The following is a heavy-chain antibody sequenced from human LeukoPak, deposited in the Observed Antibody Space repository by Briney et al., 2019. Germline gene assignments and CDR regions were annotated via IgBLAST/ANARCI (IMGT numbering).Heavy chain of an antibody. CDR3: ARKDTSRGTGDLDY. J-gene: IGHJ4*02. CDR2: ISADGGST. Sequence: GGSLRLSCVASGFTFKSYLMAWVRQAPGKGLQWVSSISADGGSTYYADSVKGQFTVSRDNSKGTVYLQVNNLRADDTAVYYCARKDTSRGTGDLDYWGQGTLVTVSS. CDR1: GFTFKSYL. D-gene: IGHD7-27*01. V-gene: IGHV3-23*01.